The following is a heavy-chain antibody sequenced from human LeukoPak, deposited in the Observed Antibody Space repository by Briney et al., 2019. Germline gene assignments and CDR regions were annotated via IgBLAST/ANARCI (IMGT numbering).Heavy chain of an antibody. CDR3: ARGAYYYDSSGYYD. CDR1: GFTLSSYS. CDR2: ISSSSSYI. Sequence: GGSLRLSCAASGFTLSSYSMNWGRQAPGKGLEWVSSISSSSSYIYYADSVKGRFTISRDNAKNSLNLQMNSLRAEDTSVYYCARGAYYYDSSGYYDWGQGTLVTVSS. J-gene: IGHJ4*02. D-gene: IGHD3-22*01. V-gene: IGHV3-21*01.